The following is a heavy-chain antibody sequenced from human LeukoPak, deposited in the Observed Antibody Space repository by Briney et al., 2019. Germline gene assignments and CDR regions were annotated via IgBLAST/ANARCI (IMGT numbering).Heavy chain of an antibody. D-gene: IGHD6-6*01. CDR2: IRSDGSNK. V-gene: IGHV3-30*02. CDR1: GFTLSNHA. CDR3: ARDAYSSSSVASY. Sequence: GGSLRLSCAASGFTLSNHAMHWVRQAPGKGLEWVAFIRSDGSNKDYADSVKGRFTISRDNSKNTLYLQMNSLRAEDTAVYYCARDAYSSSSVASYWGQGTLVTVSS. J-gene: IGHJ4*02.